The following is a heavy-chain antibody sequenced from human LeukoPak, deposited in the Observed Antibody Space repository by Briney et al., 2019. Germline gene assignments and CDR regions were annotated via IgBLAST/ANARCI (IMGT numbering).Heavy chain of an antibody. Sequence: SETLSLTCAVSGGSISRNNWWSWVRQPPGKGLEWIGEMYHSGNTKYNPSLKSRVTISVDKSKNQFSLKLTSVTAADTAVYYCARDPGEYGSSSGWFDPWGQGALVTVSS. CDR3: ARDPGEYGSSSGWFDP. CDR1: GGSISRNNW. J-gene: IGHJ5*02. CDR2: MYHSGNT. D-gene: IGHD6-19*01. V-gene: IGHV4-4*02.